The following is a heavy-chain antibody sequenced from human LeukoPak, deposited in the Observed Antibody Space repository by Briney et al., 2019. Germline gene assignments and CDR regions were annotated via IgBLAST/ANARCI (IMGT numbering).Heavy chain of an antibody. Sequence: PGGSLRLSCAASGFTFSNYWMHWVRQAPGEGLEWVAVISYDGSKKYYADSVKGRFTISRENAKNSVFLQMDSLRAGDTAVYYCVRESNDFLTGYYDYWGQGILVTVSS. CDR2: ISYDGSKK. J-gene: IGHJ4*02. CDR3: VRESNDFLTGYYDY. D-gene: IGHD3-9*01. CDR1: GFTFSNYW. V-gene: IGHV3-30*14.